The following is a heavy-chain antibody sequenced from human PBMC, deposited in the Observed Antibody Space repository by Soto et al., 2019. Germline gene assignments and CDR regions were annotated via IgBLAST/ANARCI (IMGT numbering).Heavy chain of an antibody. CDR3: ARSWGFALDY. CDR1: GGSISSYY. V-gene: IGHV4-59*01. CDR2: IYYSGST. J-gene: IGHJ4*02. Sequence: QVQLQESGPGLVEPSETLSLTCTVSGGSISSYYWSWIRQPPGKGLEWIGYIYYSGSTNYNPSLKSRVTISVDTSKNQFSLKLSSVTAADTAVYYCARSWGFALDYWGLGTLVTVSS. D-gene: IGHD3-10*01.